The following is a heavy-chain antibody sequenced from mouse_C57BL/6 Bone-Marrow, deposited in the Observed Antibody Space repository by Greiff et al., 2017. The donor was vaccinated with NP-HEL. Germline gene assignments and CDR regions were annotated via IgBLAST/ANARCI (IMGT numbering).Heavy chain of an antibody. CDR2: IDPSDSYT. CDR3: TRGSDVVKWCAY. D-gene: IGHD2-2*01. V-gene: IGHV1-59*01. J-gene: IGHJ3*01. Sequence: VQLQQPGAELVRPGTSVKLSCKASGYTFTSYWMPWVKQRPGQGLEWIGVIDPSDSYTNYNQKFKGKATLTVDTSSSTAYMQLSSLTSEDSAVYYCTRGSDVVKWCAYWGQGTLVAVSA. CDR1: GYTFTSYW.